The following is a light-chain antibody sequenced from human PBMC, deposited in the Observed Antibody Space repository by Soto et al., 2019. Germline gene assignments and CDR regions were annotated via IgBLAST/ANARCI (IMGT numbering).Light chain of an antibody. V-gene: IGKV1-5*03. CDR3: QQANSFLWT. CDR2: KAS. CDR1: QTISSW. Sequence: DIQMTQSPSTLSGSVGDRVTITCRASQTISSWLAWYQQKPGKAPKLLIYKASTLKSGVPSRFSGSGSGTEFTLTISSLQPEDFATYYCQQANSFLWTFGQGTKVEIK. J-gene: IGKJ1*01.